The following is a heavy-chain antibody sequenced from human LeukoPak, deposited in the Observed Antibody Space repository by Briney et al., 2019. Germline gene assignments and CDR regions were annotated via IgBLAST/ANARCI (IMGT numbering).Heavy chain of an antibody. CDR2: IYYSGST. D-gene: IGHD1-26*01. Sequence: SETLSLTCTASGGSITTTNYYWGWIRQSPGKGLEWIGSIYYSGSTHYNPSLKSRVTISVDTSKNQFSLTLTSVTAADTAVYYCARGGSYYDYWGQGTLVTVSS. CDR3: ARGGSYYDY. J-gene: IGHJ4*02. V-gene: IGHV4-39*07. CDR1: GGSITTTNYY.